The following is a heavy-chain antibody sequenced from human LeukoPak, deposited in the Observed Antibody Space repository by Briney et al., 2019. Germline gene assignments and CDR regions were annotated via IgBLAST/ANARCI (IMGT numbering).Heavy chain of an antibody. CDR3: ARVRYCSGGSCYSPFDY. Sequence: PGGSLRLSCAAPGFTFSSYSMNWVRQAPGKGLEWVSSISSSSSYIYYADSVKGRFIISRDNAKNSLYLQMNSLRAEDTAVYYCARVRYCSGGSCYSPFDYWGQGTLVTVSS. CDR2: ISSSSSYI. CDR1: GFTFSSYS. J-gene: IGHJ4*02. V-gene: IGHV3-21*01. D-gene: IGHD2-15*01.